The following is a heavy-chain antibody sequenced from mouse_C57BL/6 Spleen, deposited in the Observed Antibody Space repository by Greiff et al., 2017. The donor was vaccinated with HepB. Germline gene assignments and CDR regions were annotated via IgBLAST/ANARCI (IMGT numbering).Heavy chain of an antibody. Sequence: VQLQQSGAELVKPGASVKMSCKASGYTFTSYWITWVKQRPGQGLEWIGDIYPGSGSTNYNEKFKSKATLTVDTSSSTAYMQLSSLTSEDSAVYYCARALYDYGAYAMDYWGQGTSVTVSS. J-gene: IGHJ4*01. CDR1: GYTFTSYW. CDR3: ARALYDYGAYAMDY. V-gene: IGHV1-55*01. CDR2: IYPGSGST. D-gene: IGHD2-4*01.